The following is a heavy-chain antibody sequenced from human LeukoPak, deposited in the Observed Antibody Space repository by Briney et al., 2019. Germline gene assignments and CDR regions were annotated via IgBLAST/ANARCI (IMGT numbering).Heavy chain of an antibody. CDR2: IYYSGTT. CDR3: ARGIVGPTPYFDC. CDR1: GGSISSYS. V-gene: IGHV4-59*01. Sequence: PSETLSLTCTVSGGSISSYSWSWIRQPPGKGLEWVGYIYYSGTTNYNPYLRSRVTISVDTSKNQFSLKLSSVTAADTAVYYCARGIVGPTPYFDCWGQGALVTVSS. D-gene: IGHD1-26*01. J-gene: IGHJ4*02.